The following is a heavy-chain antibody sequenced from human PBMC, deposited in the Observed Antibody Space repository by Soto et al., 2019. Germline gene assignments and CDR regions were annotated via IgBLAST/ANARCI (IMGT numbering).Heavy chain of an antibody. Sequence: EVQLLESGGGLVQPGGSLRLSCAASGFTFSSYAMSWVRQAPGKGLEWVSAISGSGGSTYYADSVKGRFTISRDNSKNTLYLQMNSLRAEDTAVYNCAKDLSFFRYGMDVWGQGTTVTVSS. CDR1: GFTFSSYA. J-gene: IGHJ6*02. D-gene: IGHD3-3*02. V-gene: IGHV3-23*01. CDR2: ISGSGGST. CDR3: AKDLSFFRYGMDV.